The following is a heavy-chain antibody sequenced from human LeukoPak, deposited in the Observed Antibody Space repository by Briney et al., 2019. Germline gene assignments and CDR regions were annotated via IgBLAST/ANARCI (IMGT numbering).Heavy chain of an antibody. CDR2: IKQDGSEK. J-gene: IGHJ6*02. Sequence: GGSLRLSCAASGFTFSSYWMSWVRQAPGKGLEGVANIKQDGSEKYYVDSVKGPFTISRDNAKNPLYLQMNSLSAEDTAVYYCARVGGYYGSGSYYSGYYYYGMDVWGQGTTVTVSS. D-gene: IGHD3-10*01. V-gene: IGHV3-7*01. CDR1: GFTFSSYW. CDR3: ARVGGYYGSGSYYSGYYYYGMDV.